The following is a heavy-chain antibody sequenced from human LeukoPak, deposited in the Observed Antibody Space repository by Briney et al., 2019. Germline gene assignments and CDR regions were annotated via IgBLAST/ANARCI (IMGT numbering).Heavy chain of an antibody. Sequence: SQTLSLTCAISGDSVSTSGDAWNWVRQSPSRGLEWLGRTYYTSKWNTDYAVSVKSRIVVNPDTSKNQFSLQLNSVTSEDTAVYYCARGRASSFDVWGQGPM. J-gene: IGHJ3*01. CDR3: ARGRASSFDV. CDR2: TYYTSKWNT. CDR1: GDSVSTSGDA. V-gene: IGHV6-1*01.